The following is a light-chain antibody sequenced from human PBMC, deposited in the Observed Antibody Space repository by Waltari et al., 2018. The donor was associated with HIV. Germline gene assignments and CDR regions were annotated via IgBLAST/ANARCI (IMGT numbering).Light chain of an antibody. CDR3: ASWDDSLDGVV. CDR1: SSNIGSRY. Sequence: QSVLTQPPSVSGTPGQRVTISCSGSSSNIGSRYVNWYQVLPGTAPKLLIYIDNRRPSGDPDRFSGSKSGTSASLAISGLQSEDVADYYCASWDDSLDGVVFGGETKLTVL. J-gene: IGLJ3*02. CDR2: IDN. V-gene: IGLV1-44*01.